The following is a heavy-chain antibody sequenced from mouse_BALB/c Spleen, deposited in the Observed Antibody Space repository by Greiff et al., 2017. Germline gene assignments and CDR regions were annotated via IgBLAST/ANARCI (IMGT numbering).Heavy chain of an antibody. CDR2: IYPSDSYT. CDR1: GYTFTSYW. J-gene: IGHJ2*01. Sequence: QVQLQQSGAELVRPGASVKLSCKASGYTFTSYWINWVKQRPGQGLEWIGNIYPSDSYTNYNQKFKDKATLTVDKSSSTAYMQLSSPTSEDSAVYYCTTTVVAAGQDYWGQGTTLTVSA. D-gene: IGHD1-1*01. V-gene: IGHV1-69*02. CDR3: TTTVVAAGQDY.